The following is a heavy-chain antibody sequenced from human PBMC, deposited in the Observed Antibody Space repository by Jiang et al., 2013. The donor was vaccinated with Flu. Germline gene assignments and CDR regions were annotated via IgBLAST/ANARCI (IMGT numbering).Heavy chain of an antibody. D-gene: IGHD5-24*01. CDR2: IIPIFGTA. Sequence: EWMGGIIPIFGTANYAQKFQGRVTITADKSTSTAYMELSSLRSEDTAVYYCARDKGDGGAFDIWGQGTMVTVSS. J-gene: IGHJ3*02. CDR3: ARDKGDGGAFDI. V-gene: IGHV1-69*06.